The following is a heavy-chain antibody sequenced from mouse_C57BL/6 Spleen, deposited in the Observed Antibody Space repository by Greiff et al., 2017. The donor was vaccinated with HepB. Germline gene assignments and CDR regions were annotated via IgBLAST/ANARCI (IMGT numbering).Heavy chain of an antibody. D-gene: IGHD2-3*01. CDR3: ARKGGLLQGYFDY. CDR1: GYTFTSYW. J-gene: IGHJ2*01. Sequence: QVQLQQSGTELVKPGASVKLSCKASGYTFTSYWMHWVKQRPGQGLEWIGNINPSNGGTNYNEKFKSKATLTVDKSSSTAYMQLSSLTSEDSAVYYCARKGGLLQGYFDYWGQGTTLTVSS. CDR2: INPSNGGT. V-gene: IGHV1-53*01.